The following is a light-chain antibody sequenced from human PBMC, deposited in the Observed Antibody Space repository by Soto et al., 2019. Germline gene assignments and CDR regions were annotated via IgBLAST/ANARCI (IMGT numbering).Light chain of an antibody. V-gene: IGKV1-5*01. J-gene: IGKJ1*01. CDR2: DAS. Sequence: DIQMTQSPSTLSASVGDRVTITCRASQSISIWLAWYQQKPGKAPNILVYDASTLVSGVPSRFSGSGSGTEFTLTISSLQPDDFATYYCQQYNNYFSWTFGQGTKVEIK. CDR3: QQYNNYFSWT. CDR1: QSISIW.